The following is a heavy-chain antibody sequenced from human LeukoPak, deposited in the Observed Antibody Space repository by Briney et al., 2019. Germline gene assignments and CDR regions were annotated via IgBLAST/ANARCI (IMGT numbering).Heavy chain of an antibody. CDR1: GFTFSNYD. CDR2: ISYDGSNR. Sequence: GGSLRLSCAASGFTFSNYDIHWVRQAPGKGLEWVAIISYDGSNRYYADSVKGRFTISRDNSENTLSPQMNSLRAEDTAVYYCAKKAFDSGNYHWFDPWGQGTLVTVSS. CDR3: AKKAFDSGNYHWFDP. V-gene: IGHV3-30*18. D-gene: IGHD3-10*01. J-gene: IGHJ5*02.